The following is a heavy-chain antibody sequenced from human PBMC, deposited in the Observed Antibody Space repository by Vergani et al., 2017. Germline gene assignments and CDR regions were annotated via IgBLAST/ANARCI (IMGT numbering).Heavy chain of an antibody. CDR3: ARGDSSSWYLPTYYFDY. J-gene: IGHJ4*02. D-gene: IGHD6-13*01. CDR2: IYSGGST. V-gene: IGHV3-53*01. Sequence: EVQLVESGGGLIQPGGSLRLSCAASGFTVCSNYMSWVRQAPGKGLEWVSVIYSGGSTYYADSVKGRFTISRDNSKNTLYLQMNSLRAEDTAVSYCARGDSSSWYLPTYYFDYWGQGTLVTVSS. CDR1: GFTVCSNY.